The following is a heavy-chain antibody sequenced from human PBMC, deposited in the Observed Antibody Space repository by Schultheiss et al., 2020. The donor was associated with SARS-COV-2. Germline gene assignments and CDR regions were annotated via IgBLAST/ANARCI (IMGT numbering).Heavy chain of an antibody. CDR3: ARDGGYSGSYLYY. D-gene: IGHD1-26*01. CDR2: ISSSSSYI. CDR1: GFTFSSYS. J-gene: IGHJ4*02. Sequence: GGSLRLSCAASGFTFSSYSMNWVRQAPGKGLEWVSSISSSSSYIYYADSVKGRFTISRDNAKNSLYLQMNSLRAEDTAVYYCARDGGYSGSYLYYWGQGTLVTVSS. V-gene: IGHV3-21*01.